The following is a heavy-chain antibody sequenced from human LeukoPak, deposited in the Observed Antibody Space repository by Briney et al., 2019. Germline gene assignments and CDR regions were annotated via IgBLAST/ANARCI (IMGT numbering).Heavy chain of an antibody. CDR3: AKALPRYYDFWSGYPTA. CDR1: GFTFSSYW. D-gene: IGHD3-3*01. J-gene: IGHJ5*02. V-gene: IGHV3-7*03. CDR2: IKQDGSEK. Sequence: GALRLSCAASGFTFSSYWMSWVRQAPGKGLEWVANIKQDGSEKYYVDSVKGRFTISRDNAKNSLYLQMNSLRAEDTALYYCAKALPRYYDFWSGYPTAWGQGTLVTVSS.